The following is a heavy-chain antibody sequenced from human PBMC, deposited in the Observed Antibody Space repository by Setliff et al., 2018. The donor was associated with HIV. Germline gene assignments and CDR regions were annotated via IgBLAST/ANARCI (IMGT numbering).Heavy chain of an antibody. D-gene: IGHD6-13*01. Sequence: LRLSCAASGITLSNYAMSWARQAPGKGLEWVSGISLSGGSTYYADSVKGRFTIFRDNSKKTLYLQMSSLRVEDTAVYYCAKDRQQLDPREFDYWGQGTLVTVSS. CDR1: GITLSNYA. V-gene: IGHV3-23*01. CDR2: ISLSGGST. CDR3: AKDRQQLDPREFDY. J-gene: IGHJ4*02.